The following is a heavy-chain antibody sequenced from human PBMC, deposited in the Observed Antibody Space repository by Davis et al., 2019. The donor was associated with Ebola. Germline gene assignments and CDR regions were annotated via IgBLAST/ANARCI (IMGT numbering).Heavy chain of an antibody. CDR1: GFTFDIYW. CDR3: AKEIHRSFGVDDEPHYYAMNV. J-gene: IGHJ6*02. V-gene: IGHV3-7*03. Sequence: GESLKIFCAASGFTFDIYWMSWVRQAPGKGLEWVANIKQDGSEKYYADSVKGRFTASRDTAKKSLVLQMNSLRPEDTAVYYCAKEIHRSFGVDDEPHYYAMNVWGQGTTVTVS. D-gene: IGHD3-3*01. CDR2: IKQDGSEK.